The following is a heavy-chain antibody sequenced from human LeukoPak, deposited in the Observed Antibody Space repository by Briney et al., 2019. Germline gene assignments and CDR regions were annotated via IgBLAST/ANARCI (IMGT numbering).Heavy chain of an antibody. V-gene: IGHV4-4*07. Sequence: PSETLSLTCTVSGDSISNYYWNWIRQPAGKGLEWIGRIDTSGSTNYNPSLQSRVTISVDTSKNQFSLKLTFVTAADTAVYYCAILGYGFDYWGQGTLVTVSS. CDR2: IDTSGST. J-gene: IGHJ4*02. CDR1: GDSISNYY. CDR3: AILGYGFDY. D-gene: IGHD5-12*01.